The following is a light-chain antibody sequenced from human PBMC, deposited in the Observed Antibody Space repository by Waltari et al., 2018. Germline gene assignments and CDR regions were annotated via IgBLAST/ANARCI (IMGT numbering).Light chain of an antibody. V-gene: IGKV1-39*01. J-gene: IGKJ3*01. Sequence: DIQMTQSPSSLSASVGDRVSITCRASQSISTHLHWYQQNPGTAPKLLIYAPSNLQSGVPSRFSGRGSETDFTLTISSLQPEDFAVYYCQQSYNTPRTFGPGTKVDIK. CDR3: QQSYNTPRT. CDR2: APS. CDR1: QSISTH.